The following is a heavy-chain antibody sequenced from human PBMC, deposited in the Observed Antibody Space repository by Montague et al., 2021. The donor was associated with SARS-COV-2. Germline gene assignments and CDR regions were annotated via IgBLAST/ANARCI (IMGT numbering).Heavy chain of an antibody. D-gene: IGHD3-10*01. V-gene: IGHV3-33*01. CDR2: IWYDGSNK. CDR1: GFTFSSYG. CDR3: ARDSKSYYYGSFFRGGNRFDY. J-gene: IGHJ4*02. Sequence: SLRLSCAASGFTFSSYGMHWVRQAPGKGLEWVAVIWYDGSNKYYADSVKGRFTISRDNSKNTLYLQMNSLRAEDTAVYYCARDSKSYYYGSFFRGGNRFDYWGQGTLVTVSS.